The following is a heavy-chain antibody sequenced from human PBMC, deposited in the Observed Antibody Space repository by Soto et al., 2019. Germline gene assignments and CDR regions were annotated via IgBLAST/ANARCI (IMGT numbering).Heavy chain of an antibody. Sequence: ASVKVSCKASGYTFTSYYMHWVRQAPGQGLEWMGIINPSGGSTSYAQKFQGRVTMTRDTSTSTVYMELSSLRSEDTAVYYCARAADIVVVVPSTLYYWGQGTLVTVSS. J-gene: IGHJ4*02. D-gene: IGHD2-15*01. CDR3: ARAADIVVVVPSTLYY. V-gene: IGHV1-46*01. CDR2: INPSGGST. CDR1: GYTFTSYY.